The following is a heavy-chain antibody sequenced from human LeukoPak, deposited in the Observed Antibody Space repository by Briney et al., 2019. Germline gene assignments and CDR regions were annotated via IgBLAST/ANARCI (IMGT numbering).Heavy chain of an antibody. V-gene: IGHV1-8*01. D-gene: IGHD6-13*01. CDR2: MNPNSGNT. CDR3: ARRYSSSWYEVMHLSGSYYYYMDV. Sequence: ASVKVSCKASGYTFTSYDINWVRQATGQGLEWMGWMNPNSGNTGYAQKFQGRVTMTRNTSISTAYMELSSLRSEDTAVYYCARRYSSSWYEVMHLSGSYYYYMDVWGKGTTVTISS. J-gene: IGHJ6*03. CDR1: GYTFTSYD.